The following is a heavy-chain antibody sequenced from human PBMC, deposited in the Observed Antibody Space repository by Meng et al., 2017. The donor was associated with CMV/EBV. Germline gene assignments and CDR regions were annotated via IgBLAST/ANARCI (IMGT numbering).Heavy chain of an antibody. D-gene: IGHD4-17*01. CDR1: GSTFRTYW. J-gene: IGHJ4*02. Sequence: GGSLRLSCAASGSTFRTYWMSWVRQAPGKGLEWVATIKQDGSEKDYVDSVKGRFTISRDNAKNSLYLQMNSLRAEDTAVYYCAREDDYGDFVHNDYWGQGTLVTVSS. V-gene: IGHV3-7*01. CDR2: IKQDGSEK. CDR3: AREDDYGDFVHNDY.